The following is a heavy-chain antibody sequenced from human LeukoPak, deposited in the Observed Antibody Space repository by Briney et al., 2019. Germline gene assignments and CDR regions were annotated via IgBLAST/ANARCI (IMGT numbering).Heavy chain of an antibody. J-gene: IGHJ4*02. CDR1: GGSISSGSYY. CDR2: IYTSGST. V-gene: IGHV4-61*02. CDR3: ARWSIRYDYG. Sequence: SQTLSLTCTVSGGSISSGSYYWSWIRQPAGKGLEWIGRIYTSGSTNYNPSLKSRVTISVDTSKNQFSLKLSSVTAADTAVYYGARWSIRYDYGWGQGTLVTVYS. D-gene: IGHD5-12*01.